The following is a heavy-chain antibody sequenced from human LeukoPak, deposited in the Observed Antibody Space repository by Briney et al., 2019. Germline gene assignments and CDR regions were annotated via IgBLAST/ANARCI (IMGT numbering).Heavy chain of an antibody. J-gene: IGHJ4*02. V-gene: IGHV3-23*01. CDR3: AKSNTAQRYYGSGSSKPIFDY. Sequence: GGSLRLSCAASGFTFSSYEMNWVRQAPGKGLEWVSAISGSGGSTYYADSVKGRFTISRDNSKNTLYLQMNSLRAEDTAVYYCAKSNTAQRYYGSGSSKPIFDYWGQGTLVTVSS. CDR1: GFTFSSYE. CDR2: ISGSGGST. D-gene: IGHD3-10*01.